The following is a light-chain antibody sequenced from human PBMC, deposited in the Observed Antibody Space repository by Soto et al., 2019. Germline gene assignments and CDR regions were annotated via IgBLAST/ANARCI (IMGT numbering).Light chain of an antibody. J-gene: IGLJ2*01. CDR2: DVS. CDR1: SSDIGGYNF. CDR3: TSYAGSNIPVV. V-gene: IGLV2-8*01. Sequence: QSVLTQPPSASGSPGQSVTISCTGTSSDIGGYNFVSWYQQHPGKASKLMIYDVSERPSGVPDRFSGSKSGNTASLTVSGLQADDEADYYCTSYAGSNIPVVFGGGTKLTVL.